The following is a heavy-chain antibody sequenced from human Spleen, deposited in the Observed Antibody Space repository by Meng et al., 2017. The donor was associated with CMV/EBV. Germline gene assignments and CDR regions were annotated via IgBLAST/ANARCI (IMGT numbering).Heavy chain of an antibody. CDR1: GFTFSDYY. D-gene: IGHD4-23*01. Sequence: GGSLRLSCAASGFTFSDYYMAWIRQAPGKGLEWISYISFSGSGTYYADSVKGRFTISRDNAKNSLYLQMNSLRAEGTAVYYCARVPVVTQDAFDIWGQGTMVTVSS. CDR2: ISFSGSGT. CDR3: ARVPVVTQDAFDI. V-gene: IGHV3-11*04. J-gene: IGHJ3*02.